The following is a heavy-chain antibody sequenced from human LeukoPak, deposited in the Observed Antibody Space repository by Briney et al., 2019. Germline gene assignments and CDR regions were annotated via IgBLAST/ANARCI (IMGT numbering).Heavy chain of an antibody. CDR3: ARDRSGWYFDY. Sequence: GGSLRLSCVASGFIVSNNYMSWVRQAPGKGLEWVSVLYNAGSTYYADSVKGRFTISRDNSKNTLYLQMYSLRAEDTAVYYCARDRSGWYFDYWGQGTLVTVSS. D-gene: IGHD6-19*01. J-gene: IGHJ4*02. CDR2: LYNAGST. V-gene: IGHV3-53*01. CDR1: GFIVSNNY.